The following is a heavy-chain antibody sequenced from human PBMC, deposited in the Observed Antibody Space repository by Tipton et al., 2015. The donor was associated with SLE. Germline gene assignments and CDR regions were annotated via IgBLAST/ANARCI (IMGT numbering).Heavy chain of an antibody. CDR3: ARDDETNSAWYNWLDP. Sequence: RSLRLSCAASGFTFSSYGMHWVRQAPGKGLEWVAVIWYDGSNKYYADSVKGRFTISRDNSENALYLQMTTLSVEDTAVYYCARDDETNSAWYNWLDPWGQGTQVTVSS. V-gene: IGHV3-33*01. CDR1: GFTFSSYG. J-gene: IGHJ5*02. D-gene: IGHD1-14*01. CDR2: IWYDGSNK.